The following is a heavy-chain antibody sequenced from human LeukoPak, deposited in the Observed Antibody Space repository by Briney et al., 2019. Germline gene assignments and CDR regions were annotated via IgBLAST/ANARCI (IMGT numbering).Heavy chain of an antibody. CDR3: AKKQWLDPPPDC. CDR1: GFTFSKYW. D-gene: IGHD6-19*01. V-gene: IGHV3-74*01. Sequence: PGGSLRLPRAASGFTFSKYWMLWVRQAPGKGLESVSRINTDGTVTTYADSVKGRFTVSRDNADNTMFLQMNSVRDEDTAVYYCAKKQWLDPPPDCWGQGTPVTVSS. J-gene: IGHJ4*02. CDR2: INTDGTVT.